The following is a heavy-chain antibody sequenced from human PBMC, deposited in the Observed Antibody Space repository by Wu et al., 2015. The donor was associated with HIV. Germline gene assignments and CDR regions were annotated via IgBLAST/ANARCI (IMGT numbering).Heavy chain of an antibody. CDR1: TYTVTGYF. V-gene: IGHV1-2*07. J-gene: IGHJ6*01. CDR3: LHVTGVVRLVMMCGGGATYAMDV. Sequence: QVQLVQSGAEVKKPGASVKVSCKASTYTVTGYFIQWVRRAPGQGLEWMGWIRPNTESTNYAHKFRGRVTMTGDMSTNTVYMELRSLGSDDTAVYTALHVTGVVRLVMMCGGGATYAMDVVGPRATVTVSS. CDR2: IRPNTEST. D-gene: IGHD3-16*01.